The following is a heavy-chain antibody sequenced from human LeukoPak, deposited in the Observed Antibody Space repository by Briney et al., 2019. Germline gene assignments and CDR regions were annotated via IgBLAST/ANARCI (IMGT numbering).Heavy chain of an antibody. CDR1: GGSISSSSYY. V-gene: IGHV4-39*01. J-gene: IGHJ4*02. CDR3: ARRAYNRAAFDY. CDR2: IYYSGST. Sequence: ASETLSLTCTVSGGSISSSSYYWGWIRQPPGKGLEWIGSIYYSGSTYYNPSLKSRVTISGDTSKNQFSVKLSSVTAADTAVYYCARRAYNRAAFDYWGQGTLVTVSS. D-gene: IGHD1-14*01.